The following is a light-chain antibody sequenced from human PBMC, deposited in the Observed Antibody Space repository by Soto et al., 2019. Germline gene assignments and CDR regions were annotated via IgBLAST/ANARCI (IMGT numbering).Light chain of an antibody. J-gene: IGKJ5*01. CDR2: GAS. CDR3: QQYGGSPIT. CDR1: QSVGS. Sequence: EIVLTQSPGTLSLSPGERATLSCRASQSVGSLAWYQQKPGQAPRLLIYGASNRATDIPDRFSGSGSGTDFTLTISSLEPEDFAVYYCQQYGGSPITFAQGTRLEIK. V-gene: IGKV3-20*01.